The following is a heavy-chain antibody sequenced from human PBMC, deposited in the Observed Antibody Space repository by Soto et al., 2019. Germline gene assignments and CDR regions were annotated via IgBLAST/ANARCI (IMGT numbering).Heavy chain of an antibody. J-gene: IGHJ2*01. Sequence: QVQLQESGPGLVKPSETLSLTCTVSGVSITPYFWSWIRQPAGEAPEWLGHIYASGRTTYNPSLKSRVTMFVSRTQVSLRRTSVTAADTAVYYCARHFDVDPSLDHYYFDLWGRGALVTVSS. V-gene: IGHV4-4*07. CDR3: ARHFDVDPSLDHYYFDL. CDR1: GVSITPYF. CDR2: IYASGRT. D-gene: IGHD3-9*01.